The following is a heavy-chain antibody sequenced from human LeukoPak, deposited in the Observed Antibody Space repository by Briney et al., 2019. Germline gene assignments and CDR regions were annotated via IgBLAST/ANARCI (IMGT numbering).Heavy chain of an antibody. V-gene: IGHV3-21*01. CDR2: ISSSSSYI. CDR1: GFTFSSYS. D-gene: IGHD6-6*01. Sequence: KPGGSLRLSCAASGFTFSSYSMNWVRQAPGKGLEWVPSISSSSSYIYYADSVKGRFTISRDNAKNKLYLQMNSLRAEDTAVYYCARVGSPPYSSSSCFDYWGQGTLVTVSS. J-gene: IGHJ4*02. CDR3: ARVGSPPYSSSSCFDY.